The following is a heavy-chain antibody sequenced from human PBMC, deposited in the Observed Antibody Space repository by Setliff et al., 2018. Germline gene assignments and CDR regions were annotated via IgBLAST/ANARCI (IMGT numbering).Heavy chain of an antibody. J-gene: IGHJ4*02. CDR2: IYTDGTT. V-gene: IGHV3-66*01. CDR3: VRGLPFDY. Sequence: PGGSLRLSCAASGFTVSSNYMSWARQAPGKGPEYVSIIYTDGTTYYTDSVKGRFTISRDNSKNTLYLQLNSLRAEDTAVYYCVRGLPFDYWGQGTLVTVSS. CDR1: GFTVSSNY.